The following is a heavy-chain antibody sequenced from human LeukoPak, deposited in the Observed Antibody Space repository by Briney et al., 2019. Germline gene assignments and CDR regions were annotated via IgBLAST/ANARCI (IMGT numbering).Heavy chain of an antibody. CDR3: ARLKFYDSTGYSPGPYMGV. CDR1: GGPIYSYY. CDR2: LYPGVST. Sequence: PSETLSLTCTVSGGPIYSYYWSWIRQTAGKGLEWIGRLYPGVSTNYNPSLKSRVTMSVDTSKNQFALKLSAVTAADTAVYYCARLKFYDSTGYSPGPYMGVWGKGTTVTVSS. D-gene: IGHD3-22*01. J-gene: IGHJ6*03. V-gene: IGHV4-4*07.